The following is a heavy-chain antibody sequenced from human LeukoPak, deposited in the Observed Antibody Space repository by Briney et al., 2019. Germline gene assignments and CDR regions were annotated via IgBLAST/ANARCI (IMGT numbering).Heavy chain of an antibody. V-gene: IGHV3-48*01. J-gene: IGHJ1*01. D-gene: IGHD6-6*01. CDR1: GFTFSSYS. CDR3: ARSPYSSSSRYFQH. Sequence: GGSLRLSCAASGFTFSSYSMNWVRQAPGKGLEWVSYISSSSSTIQYADSVKGRFTISRDNAKNSLYLQMNSLRAEDTAVYYCARSPYSSSSRYFQHWGQGTLVTVSS. CDR2: ISSSSSTI.